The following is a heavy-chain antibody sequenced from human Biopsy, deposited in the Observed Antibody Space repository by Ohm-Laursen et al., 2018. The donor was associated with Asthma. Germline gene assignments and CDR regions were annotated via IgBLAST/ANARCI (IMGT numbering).Heavy chain of an antibody. V-gene: IGHV3-21*01. Sequence: LSLTCAASGFTFDNYAMNWVRQAPGKGLEWVSSISSLSRYKYYSDSLRGRVTISRDNAKSSLHLQMSSLRAEDTAVYFCARDFTIGSGSPFHFWGPGTLVTVSS. CDR3: ARDFTIGSGSPFHF. CDR2: ISSLSRYK. D-gene: IGHD3-10*01. J-gene: IGHJ4*01. CDR1: GFTFDNYA.